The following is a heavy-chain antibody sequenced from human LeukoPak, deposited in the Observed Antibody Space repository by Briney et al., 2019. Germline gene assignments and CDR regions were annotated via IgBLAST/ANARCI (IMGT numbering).Heavy chain of an antibody. CDR1: GYTFTRYY. J-gene: IGHJ3*02. CDR3: ARETPLAVAGNFCDAFDI. D-gene: IGHD6-19*01. V-gene: IGHV1-46*01. Sequence: EASVKVSCKASGYTFTRYYIHWVRQAPGQGLEWMGIITPSGGSTSYAQKFQGRVTMTRDTSTNTVYMELSSLRSEDTAVYYCARETPLAVAGNFCDAFDIWGQGTMVTVSS. CDR2: ITPSGGST.